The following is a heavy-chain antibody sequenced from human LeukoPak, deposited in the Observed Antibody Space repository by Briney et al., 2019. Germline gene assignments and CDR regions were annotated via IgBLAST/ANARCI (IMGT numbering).Heavy chain of an antibody. CDR1: GFTFNTYA. Sequence: GGSLRLSCVASGFTFNTYAMRWVRQAPGKGLEWVSAISGSGGSTYYADSVKGRFTISRDNSKNTLYLQMNSLRAEDTAVYYCAKDSSSSGRLRYYYYYGMDVWGQGTTVTVSS. CDR2: ISGSGGST. J-gene: IGHJ6*02. CDR3: AKDSSSSGRLRYYYYYGMDV. D-gene: IGHD6-13*01. V-gene: IGHV3-23*01.